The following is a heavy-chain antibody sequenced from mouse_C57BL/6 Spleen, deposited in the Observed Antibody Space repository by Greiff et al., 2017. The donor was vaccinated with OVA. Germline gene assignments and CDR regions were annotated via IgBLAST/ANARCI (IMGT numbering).Heavy chain of an antibody. CDR2: IGPGGGST. CDR1: GYTFTDSY. J-gene: IGHJ4*01. D-gene: IGHD2-3*01. CDR3: ARGWLLRDYAMDY. Sequence: QVQLQQSGAELVKPGASVKISCKASGYTFTDSYINWVKQRPGQGLEWIGKIGPGGGSTSYNEKFKGKATLTADTSSSTAYMQLSILTSEDSAVYGCARGWLLRDYAMDYWGQGTSVTVSS. V-gene: IGHV1-77*01.